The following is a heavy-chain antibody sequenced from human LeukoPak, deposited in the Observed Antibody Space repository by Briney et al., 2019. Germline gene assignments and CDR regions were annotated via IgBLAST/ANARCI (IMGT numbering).Heavy chain of an antibody. CDR1: GGSISSYY. CDR3: SRHVSAAAGGR. V-gene: IGHV4-4*07. Sequence: SETLSLTCTVSGGSISSYYWSWIRQPAGKGLEWIGRIYATGSTKYNPSLGGRVTMSVDMSKNQLSLKLTSVTAADTAVYYCSRHVSAAAGGRWGPGTLVTVSS. CDR2: IYATGST. D-gene: IGHD6-13*01. J-gene: IGHJ4*02.